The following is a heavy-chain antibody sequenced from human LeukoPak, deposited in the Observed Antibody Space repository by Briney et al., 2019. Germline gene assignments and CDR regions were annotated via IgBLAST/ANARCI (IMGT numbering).Heavy chain of an antibody. D-gene: IGHD2-2*02. J-gene: IGHJ6*02. V-gene: IGHV4-34*01. CDR2: INHSGST. CDR3: ARRPLRGYCSSTSCYKASHYYYYYGMDV. Sequence: SETLSLTCAVSGGSISSGGYYWSWIRQPPGKGLEWIGEINHSGSTNYNPSLKSRVTISVDTSKNQFSLKLSSVTAADTAVYYCARRPLRGYCSSTSCYKASHYYYYYGMDVWGQGTTVTVSS. CDR1: GGSISSGGYY.